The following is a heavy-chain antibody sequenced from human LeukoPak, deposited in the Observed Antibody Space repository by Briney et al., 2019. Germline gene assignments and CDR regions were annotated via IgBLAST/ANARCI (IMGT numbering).Heavy chain of an antibody. Sequence: GESLKISCKGSGYSFTNYWIGWVRQMPGKGLEWMGIIYPGDSDARYGPSFQGQVTISADKSISTAYLQWSSLKASDTAIYYCATRVYSNYWYFDLWGRGTLVTVSS. CDR3: ATRVYSNYWYFDL. D-gene: IGHD4-11*01. CDR1: GYSFTNYW. CDR2: IYPGDSDA. J-gene: IGHJ2*01. V-gene: IGHV5-51*01.